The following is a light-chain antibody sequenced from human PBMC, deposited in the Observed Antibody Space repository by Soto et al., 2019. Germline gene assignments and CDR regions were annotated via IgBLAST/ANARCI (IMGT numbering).Light chain of an antibody. CDR3: LQDVSYPRT. J-gene: IGKJ1*01. CDR1: QGIGTE. V-gene: IGKV1-6*02. Sequence: AIPMTQSPSSLSASVGDRVTITCRASQGIGTELWWYQLQPGKATKLLVYGASTLQSGVLPRFSGSGSGTDFTLTISCLQPDDFATYYCLQDVSYPRTFGQGTKFEIK. CDR2: GAS.